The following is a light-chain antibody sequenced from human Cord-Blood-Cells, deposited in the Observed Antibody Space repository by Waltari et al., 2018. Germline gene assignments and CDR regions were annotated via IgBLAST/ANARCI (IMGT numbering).Light chain of an antibody. CDR3: SSYTSSSTLV. J-gene: IGLJ2*01. Sequence: QSALTQPASVSGSPGQSITISCTGTSSDVGGYNYVSWYQQHPGKAPKLMIYDVSNRPAGVSTRFSGSKSGNTASLTIPGLQAEDEADYYCSSYTSSSTLVFGGGTKLTVL. CDR1: SSDVGGYNY. V-gene: IGLV2-14*01. CDR2: DVS.